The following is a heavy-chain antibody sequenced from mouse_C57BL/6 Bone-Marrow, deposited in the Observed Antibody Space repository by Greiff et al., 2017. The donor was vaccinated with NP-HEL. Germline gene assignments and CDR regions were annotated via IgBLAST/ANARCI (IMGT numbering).Heavy chain of an antibody. D-gene: IGHD2-5*01. Sequence: VQLQPPGAELVKPGASVKLSCKASGYTFTSYWMHWVKQRPGQGLEWIGMIHPNSGSTNYNEKFKSKATVTVDKSSSTAYMQLSSLTSEDSAVYYCATSNGFAYWGEGTVMTESA. CDR1: GYTFTSYW. CDR3: ATSNGFAY. CDR2: IHPNSGST. V-gene: IGHV1-64*01. J-gene: IGHJ3*01.